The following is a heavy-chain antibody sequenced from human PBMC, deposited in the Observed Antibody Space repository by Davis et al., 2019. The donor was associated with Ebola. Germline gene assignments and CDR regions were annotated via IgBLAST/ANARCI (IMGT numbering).Heavy chain of an antibody. CDR2: ITHSDGRT. J-gene: IGHJ4*02. CDR3: ARDRHCTNGVCYRRVAADY. V-gene: IGHV1-46*01. D-gene: IGHD2-8*01. CDR1: GYTFSTSY. Sequence: ASVKVSCKASGYTFSTSYMHWVRQAPGQGLEWMGIITHSDGRTNYAQKLQGRVTMTTDTSTSTAYMELRSLRSDDTAVYYCARDRHCTNGVCYRRVAADYWGQGTLVTVSS.